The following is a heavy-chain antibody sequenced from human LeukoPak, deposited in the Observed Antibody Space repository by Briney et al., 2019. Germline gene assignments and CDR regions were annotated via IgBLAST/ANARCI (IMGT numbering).Heavy chain of an antibody. Sequence: GRSLRLSCAASGFTFSSYAMHWVRQAPGKGLEWVAVISYDGSNKYYADSVKGRFTISRDNSKNTLYLQMNSLRAEDTAVYYCARDSFQWDLVFDYWGQGTLVTVSS. J-gene: IGHJ4*02. V-gene: IGHV3-30-3*01. D-gene: IGHD1-26*01. CDR2: ISYDGSNK. CDR1: GFTFSSYA. CDR3: ARDSFQWDLVFDY.